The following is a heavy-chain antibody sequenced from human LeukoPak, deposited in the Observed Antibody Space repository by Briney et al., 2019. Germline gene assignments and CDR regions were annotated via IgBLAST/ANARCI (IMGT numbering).Heavy chain of an antibody. Sequence: SQTLSLTXTVSGGSISSGSYYWSWIRQPAGKGLEWIGRIYTSGSTNYNPSLKSRVTISVDTSKNQFSLKLSSVTAADTAVYYCAKGVVPAAIDPVYYYYMDVWGKGTTVTVSS. V-gene: IGHV4-61*02. J-gene: IGHJ6*03. CDR3: AKGVVPAAIDPVYYYYMDV. CDR1: GGSISSGSYY. CDR2: IYTSGST. D-gene: IGHD2-2*01.